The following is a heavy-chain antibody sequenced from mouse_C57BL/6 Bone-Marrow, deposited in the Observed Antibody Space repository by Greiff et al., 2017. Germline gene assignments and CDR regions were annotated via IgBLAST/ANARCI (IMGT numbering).Heavy chain of an antibody. V-gene: IGHV14-4*01. J-gene: IGHJ4*01. CDR3: TTTAMDY. CDR1: GFNIKDDY. Sequence: EVQLKQSGAELVRPGASVKLSCTASGFNIKDDYMHWVKQRPEQGLEWIGWIDPENGDTAYASKFQGKATITADTSSNTAYLQRSSLTSEDTAVYYCTTTAMDYWGQGTSVTVSS. CDR2: IDPENGDT.